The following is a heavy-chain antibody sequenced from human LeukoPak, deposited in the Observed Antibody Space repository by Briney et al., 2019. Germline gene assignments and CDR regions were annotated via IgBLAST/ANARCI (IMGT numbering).Heavy chain of an antibody. CDR2: IYYNGNT. CDR3: ARQTGRFDP. Sequence: KPSETLSLTCTVSGGSLNSHYWAWIRQPPGKGLEWIGYIYYNGNTNYNPSLKSRVTISEDTSKNQFSLRLISVTAADTAVYYCARQTGRFDPWGQGTLVTVSS. CDR1: GGSLNSHY. J-gene: IGHJ5*02. V-gene: IGHV4-59*11.